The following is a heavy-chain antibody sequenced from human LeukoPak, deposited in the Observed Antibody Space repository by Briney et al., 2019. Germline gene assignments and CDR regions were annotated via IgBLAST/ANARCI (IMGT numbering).Heavy chain of an antibody. V-gene: IGHV3-30*03. CDR2: ISYDGSNK. Sequence: GRSLRLSCAASGFTFSSYGMHWVRQAPGKGLEWVAVISYDGSNKYYADSVKGRFTISRDNSKNTLYLQMNSLRAEDTAVYYCARSRDSSGWFLDYWGQGTLVTVSS. D-gene: IGHD6-19*01. CDR3: ARSRDSSGWFLDY. CDR1: GFTFSSYG. J-gene: IGHJ4*02.